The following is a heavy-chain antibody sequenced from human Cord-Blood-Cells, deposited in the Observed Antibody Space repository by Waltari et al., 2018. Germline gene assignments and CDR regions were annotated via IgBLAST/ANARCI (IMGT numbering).Heavy chain of an antibody. CDR3: ARARGGAGTTLDY. V-gene: IGHV1-3*01. D-gene: IGHD1-7*01. CDR1: GYTFTSYA. CDR2: INAGNGNT. J-gene: IGHJ4*02. Sequence: QVQLVQSGAEVKKPGASVKVSCKAPGYTFTSYAMHWVRQAPGQRLEWMGWINAGNGNTKYSQKFQGRVTITRDTSASTAYMELSSLRSEDTAVYYCARARGGAGTTLDYWGQGTLVTVSS.